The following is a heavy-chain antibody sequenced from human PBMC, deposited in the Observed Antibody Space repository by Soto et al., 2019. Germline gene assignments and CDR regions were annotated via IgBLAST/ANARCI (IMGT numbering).Heavy chain of an antibody. CDR3: ARVVLAARLYYYYYMDV. D-gene: IGHD6-6*01. CDR2: IYYSGST. Sequence: SETLSLTCTVSGGSISSYYWSWIRQPPGKGLEWIGYIYYSGSTNYNPSLKSRVTISVDTSKNQFSLKLSSVTAADPAVYYCARVVLAARLYYYYYMDVWGKGTTVTVSS. J-gene: IGHJ6*03. V-gene: IGHV4-59*01. CDR1: GGSISSYY.